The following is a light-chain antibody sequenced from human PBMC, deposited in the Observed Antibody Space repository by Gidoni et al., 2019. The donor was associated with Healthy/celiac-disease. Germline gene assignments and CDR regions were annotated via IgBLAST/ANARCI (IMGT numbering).Light chain of an antibody. CDR2: GAS. CDR1: QSVSSSY. J-gene: IGKJ1*01. CDR3: QQYGSSPPWT. Sequence: ESVLTQSPGTLSLSPGERATLSCRASQSVSSSYLAWYQQKPGQAPRLLLYGASSRATGIPDRFSGSGSGTDFTLTISRLEPEDFAVYYCQQYGSSPPWTFXQXTKVEIK. V-gene: IGKV3-20*01.